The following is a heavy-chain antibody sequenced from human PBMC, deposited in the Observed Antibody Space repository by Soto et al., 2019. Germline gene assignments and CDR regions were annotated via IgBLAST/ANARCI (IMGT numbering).Heavy chain of an antibody. CDR3: ARGGATRYFDC. D-gene: IGHD5-12*01. CDR1: GDSISSDKW. CDR2: IHHSGNS. J-gene: IGHJ4*02. Sequence: PSETLSLTCALSGDSISSDKWWSWVRQPPGKGLEWIGEIHHSGNSNYNPSLKSRVIISVDKSKNQFSLNLSSVTDADTAVYYCARGGATRYFDCWGQGALVTVSS. V-gene: IGHV4-4*02.